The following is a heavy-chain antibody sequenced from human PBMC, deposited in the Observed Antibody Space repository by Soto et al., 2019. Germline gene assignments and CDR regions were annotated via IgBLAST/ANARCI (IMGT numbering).Heavy chain of an antibody. Sequence: ASVKVSCKASGYTFTSFDINWVRQASGQGLEWMGWMNPNSGNTNYAQKVQGRVTMTADKSTSTAYMELRSLRSEDTAVYYCAREYYYDSSGYYQWAYGMDVWGQGTTVTVSS. J-gene: IGHJ6*02. V-gene: IGHV1-8*01. CDR3: AREYYYDSSGYYQWAYGMDV. CDR2: MNPNSGNT. CDR1: GYTFTSFD. D-gene: IGHD3-22*01.